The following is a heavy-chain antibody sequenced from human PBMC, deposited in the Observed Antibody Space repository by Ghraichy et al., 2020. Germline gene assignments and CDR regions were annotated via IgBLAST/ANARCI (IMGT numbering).Heavy chain of an antibody. Sequence: GGSLRLSCAASGFTFSSYSMNWVRQAPGKGLEWVSSISSSSSYIYYADSVKGRFTISRDNAKNSLYLQMNSLRAEDTAVYYCARDQYSRVYYFDYWGQGTLVTVSS. V-gene: IGHV3-21*01. CDR2: ISSSSSYI. CDR3: ARDQYSRVYYFDY. CDR1: GFTFSSYS. D-gene: IGHD6-6*01. J-gene: IGHJ4*02.